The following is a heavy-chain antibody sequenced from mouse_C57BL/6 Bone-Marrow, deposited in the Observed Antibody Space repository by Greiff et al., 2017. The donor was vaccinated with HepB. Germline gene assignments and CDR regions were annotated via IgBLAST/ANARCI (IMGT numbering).Heavy chain of an antibody. CDR1: GYTFTSYW. V-gene: IGHV1-64*01. D-gene: IGHD6-5*01. CDR2: IHPNSGST. CDR3: ASSLTGEFDY. J-gene: IGHJ2*01. Sequence: QVQLQQPGAELVKPGASVKLSCKASGYTFTSYWMHWVKQRPGQGLEWIGMIHPNSGSTNYNEKFKGKATLTVDKSSSTAYMQLSSLTSEDSAVYCCASSLTGEFDYWGQGTTLTVSS.